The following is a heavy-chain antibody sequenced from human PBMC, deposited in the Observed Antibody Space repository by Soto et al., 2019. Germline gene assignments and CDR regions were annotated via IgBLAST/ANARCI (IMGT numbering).Heavy chain of an antibody. CDR3: VRVGVGIGNHFDS. D-gene: IGHD1-26*01. CDR2: IHYSGRT. CDR1: NGSISGFY. J-gene: IGHJ4*02. V-gene: IGHV4-59*12. Sequence: LSLTCSVSNGSISGFYWTWIRQPPGKILEWIGYIHYSGRTDYNPSLTSRATMSVDTSKNQFSLNLKSITAADTAVYYRVRVGVGIGNHFDSWGRGTLVTVSS.